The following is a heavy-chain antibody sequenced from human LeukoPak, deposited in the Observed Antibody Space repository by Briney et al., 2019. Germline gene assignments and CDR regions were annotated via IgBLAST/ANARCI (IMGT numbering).Heavy chain of an antibody. J-gene: IGHJ3*02. CDR2: INPDSGGT. D-gene: IGHD1-26*01. Sequence: VASVKVSCKASGYTFTAYYTHWVRQAPGQGLEWMGWINPDSGGTNYAQRFQGRVTMTRDTSISTAYMELSRLRSDDTAMYYCARDLQSGGFDAFDSWGQGTMVTVSS. CDR1: GYTFTAYY. V-gene: IGHV1-2*02. CDR3: ARDLQSGGFDAFDS.